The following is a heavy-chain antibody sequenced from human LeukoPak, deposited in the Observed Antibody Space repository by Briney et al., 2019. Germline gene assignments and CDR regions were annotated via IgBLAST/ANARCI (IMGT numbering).Heavy chain of an antibody. CDR3: AKAPSGYYYYFDY. J-gene: IGHJ4*02. CDR2: ISGSGGST. Sequence: SGGSLRLSCAASGFTFSSYAMSWVRQAPGKGLEWVSAISGSGGSTYYADSVKGRFTISRDNSKNTLYLQMNSLRAEDTAVYYCAKAPSGYYYYFDYWGQGTLVTVSS. V-gene: IGHV3-23*01. CDR1: GFTFSSYA. D-gene: IGHD3-22*01.